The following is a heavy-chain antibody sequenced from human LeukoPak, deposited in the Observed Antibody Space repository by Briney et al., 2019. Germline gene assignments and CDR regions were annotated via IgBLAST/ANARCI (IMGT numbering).Heavy chain of an antibody. CDR1: GGSISSGSYY. CDR3: ARGGISGYATKDY. V-gene: IGHV4-61*02. Sequence: SETLSLTCTVSGGSISSGSYYWSWIRQPAGKGLEWIGRIYTSGSTNYNPSLKSRVTISVDTSKNQFSLKLSSVTAADTAVYYCARGGISGYATKDYWGQGTLVTVSS. J-gene: IGHJ4*02. D-gene: IGHD5-12*01. CDR2: IYTSGST.